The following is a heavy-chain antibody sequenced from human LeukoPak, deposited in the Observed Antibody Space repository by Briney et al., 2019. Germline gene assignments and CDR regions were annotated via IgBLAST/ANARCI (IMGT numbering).Heavy chain of an antibody. J-gene: IGHJ4*02. V-gene: IGHV1-46*01. CDR3: ARARTPYYYDSSGYYDFDY. D-gene: IGHD3-22*01. Sequence: VASVKVSCKASGYTFTSYYMHWVRQAPGHGLEWMGVINPSGGSTSYAQKFQGRVTMTRDTSTSTVYMELSSLRSEDTAVYYCARARTPYYYDSSGYYDFDYWGQGTLVTVSS. CDR2: INPSGGST. CDR1: GYTFTSYY.